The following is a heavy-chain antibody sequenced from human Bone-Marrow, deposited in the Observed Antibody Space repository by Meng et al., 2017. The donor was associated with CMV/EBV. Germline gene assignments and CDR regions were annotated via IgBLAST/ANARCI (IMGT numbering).Heavy chain of an antibody. CDR1: GYTFTGYY. D-gene: IGHD4-17*01. Sequence: ASVKVSCKASGYTFTGYYMHWVRQAPGQGLEWMGWINPNSGGTNYAQKFQGRVTMTRDTSISTAYMELSSLRSDDTAVYYCARTGSWGHYGGYWGQGTPVTVSS. J-gene: IGHJ4*02. CDR3: ARTGSWGHYGGY. V-gene: IGHV1-2*02. CDR2: INPNSGGT.